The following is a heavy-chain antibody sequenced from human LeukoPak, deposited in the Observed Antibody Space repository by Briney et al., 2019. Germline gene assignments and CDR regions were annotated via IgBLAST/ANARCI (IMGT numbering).Heavy chain of an antibody. CDR3: ARLGFASVDY. J-gene: IGHJ4*02. V-gene: IGHV4-59*08. D-gene: IGHD3-16*01. CDR1: GGSISIYY. Sequence: SETLSLTCTVSGGSISIYYWSWIRQPPGKGLEWIGYIYYSGSTNYNPSLKSRVTISVDTSKNQFSLKLSSVTAADTAVYYCARLGFASVDYWGQGTLVTVSS. CDR2: IYYSGST.